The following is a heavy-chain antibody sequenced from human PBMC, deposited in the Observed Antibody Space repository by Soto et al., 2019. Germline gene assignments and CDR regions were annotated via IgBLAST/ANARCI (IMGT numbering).Heavy chain of an antibody. CDR1: GFTHSTYG. Sequence: GYLSLSGAAPGFTHSTYGMQWVPPAPGKGPDWVSVISYDGYLKYYVYAVKGRFTVARDNSKNTLFLEMNSLRVEDTAVYFCAKDFKVSGSHYGTLNYYYGMDVWGQGTTVTVSS. CDR2: ISYDGYLK. D-gene: IGHD3-10*01. CDR3: AKDFKVSGSHYGTLNYYYGMDV. V-gene: IGHV3-30*18. J-gene: IGHJ6*02.